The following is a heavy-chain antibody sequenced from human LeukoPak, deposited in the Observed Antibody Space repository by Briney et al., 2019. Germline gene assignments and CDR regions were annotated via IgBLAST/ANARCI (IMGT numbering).Heavy chain of an antibody. V-gene: IGHV1-18*01. Sequence: ASVKVSCKASGYTFNRYAISWVRQAPGQGLEWMGWISAYNGNTNYAQKLQGRVTMTTDTSTTTAYMELRSLRSDDTAVYYCARHLYGDYFFDYWGREPWSPSPQ. J-gene: IGHJ4*02. CDR2: ISAYNGNT. CDR3: ARHLYGDYFFDY. D-gene: IGHD4-17*01. CDR1: GYTFNRYA.